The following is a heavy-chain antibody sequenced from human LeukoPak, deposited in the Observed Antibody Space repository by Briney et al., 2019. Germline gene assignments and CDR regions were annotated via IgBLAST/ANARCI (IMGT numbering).Heavy chain of an antibody. CDR3: ASAHYCSSTSCQPQAIDY. CDR1: GGTFSSYA. D-gene: IGHD2-2*01. CDR2: IIPIFGTA. J-gene: IGHJ4*02. V-gene: IGHV1-69*01. Sequence: SVNVSCKASGGTFSSYAISWVRQAPGQGLEWMGGIIPIFGTANYAQKFQGRVTITADESTSTAYMELSSLRSEDTAVYYCASAHYCSSTSCQPQAIDYWGQGTLVTVSS.